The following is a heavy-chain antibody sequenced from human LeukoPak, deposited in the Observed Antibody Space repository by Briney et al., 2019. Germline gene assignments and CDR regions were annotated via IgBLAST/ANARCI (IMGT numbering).Heavy chain of an antibody. CDR2: IYYSGST. CDR3: ARAPMIVVGEEYYFGY. V-gene: IGHV4-30-4*01. CDR1: GGSISSGDYY. D-gene: IGHD3-22*01. Sequence: SETLSLTCTVSGGSISSGDYYWSWIRQPPGKGLEWIGYIYYSGSTYYNPSLKSRVTISVDTSKNQFSLKLSSVTAADTAVYYCARAPMIVVGEEYYFGYWGQGTLVTVSS. J-gene: IGHJ4*02.